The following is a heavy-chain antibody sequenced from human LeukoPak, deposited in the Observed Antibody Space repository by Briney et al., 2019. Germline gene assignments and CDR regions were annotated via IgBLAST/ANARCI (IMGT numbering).Heavy chain of an antibody. D-gene: IGHD3-10*02. CDR2: ISYDGSNK. V-gene: IGHV3-30*04. J-gene: IGHJ6*04. Sequence: GGSLRLSCAASGFTFSSYAIHWVRQAPGKGLEWVAVISYDGSNKYYADSVKSRFTISRDNAKNSLYLQMNSLRAEDTAVYYCAELGITMIGGVWGKGTTVTISS. CDR1: GFTFSSYA. CDR3: AELGITMIGGV.